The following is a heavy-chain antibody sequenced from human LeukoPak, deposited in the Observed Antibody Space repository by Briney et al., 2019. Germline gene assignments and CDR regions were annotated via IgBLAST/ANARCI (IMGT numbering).Heavy chain of an antibody. CDR2: MPYSGTP. CDR3: VRHQVGTMLNS. D-gene: IGHD1-7*01. CDR1: GDSIISHTYY. J-gene: IGHJ4*02. Sequence: SETLSLTCSVSGDSIISHTYYWGWVRQPPGKGLEWIASMPYSGTPDYSPSLRGRVAMSVDTSKNQVSLKLNSVTAADTAVYYCVRHQVGTMLNSWGQGTLVTVSS. V-gene: IGHV4-39*01.